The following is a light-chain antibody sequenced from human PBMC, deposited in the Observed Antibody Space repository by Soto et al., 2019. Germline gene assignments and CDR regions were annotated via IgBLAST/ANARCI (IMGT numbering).Light chain of an antibody. J-gene: IGKJ5*01. CDR2: KAS. CDR1: QNINTW. Sequence: DIQMTQSPSTVSASVGGRVTITCRASQNINTWLAWYQQKPGKAPKLLILKASSLESGVPSRFSGSGSGTEFTLTISSLQPDDLATYRCQQANSFPVTFGQGTRLEIK. CDR3: QQANSFPVT. V-gene: IGKV1-5*03.